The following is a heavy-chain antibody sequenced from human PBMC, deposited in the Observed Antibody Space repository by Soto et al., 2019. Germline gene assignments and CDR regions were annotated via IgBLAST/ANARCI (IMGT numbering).Heavy chain of an antibody. J-gene: IGHJ3*01. Sequence: QVQLVQSGADVKKPGSSVKVSCKTSGGPFGSSAISWVRQAPAQGLEWMGEIIPVFDKANYAQNFQGRLTITADEPTGTVLMQLSSLRSEVTAVYFCARLRRDWGDAFDLWGLGTFVTVSS. CDR1: GGPFGSSA. V-gene: IGHV1-69*01. CDR3: ARLRRDWGDAFDL. D-gene: IGHD3-16*01. CDR2: IIPVFDKA.